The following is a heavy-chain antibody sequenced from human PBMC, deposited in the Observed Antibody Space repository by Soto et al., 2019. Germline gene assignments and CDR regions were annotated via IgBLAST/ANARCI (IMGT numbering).Heavy chain of an antibody. CDR2: ISGSGVDT. V-gene: IGHV3-23*01. D-gene: IGHD2-21*01. Sequence: VGSLRLSCAASGFTFSSYVMTWVRQGPGKGLDWVSGISGSGVDTYYAESVKGRFTISRDNSKNTLYLQMNSLRAEDTAVYYCAKGRGAVVAPRFDPWGQGTLVTVSS. CDR1: GFTFSSYV. CDR3: AKGRGAVVAPRFDP. J-gene: IGHJ5*02.